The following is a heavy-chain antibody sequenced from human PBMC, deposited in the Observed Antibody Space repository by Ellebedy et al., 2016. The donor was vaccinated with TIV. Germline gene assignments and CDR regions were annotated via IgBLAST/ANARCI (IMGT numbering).Heavy chain of an antibody. D-gene: IGHD3-10*01. CDR1: GGSISGYY. CDR2: VFYTGFT. Sequence: MPSETLSLTCTVSGGSISGYYWTWVRQHPGKGLKYIGYVFYTGFTNYNPSLKSRVTISVDTSKNQFSLRLTSVTAADTAVYYCARLISYMDVWGKGTTVTVSS. CDR3: ARLISYMDV. V-gene: IGHV4-59*08. J-gene: IGHJ6*04.